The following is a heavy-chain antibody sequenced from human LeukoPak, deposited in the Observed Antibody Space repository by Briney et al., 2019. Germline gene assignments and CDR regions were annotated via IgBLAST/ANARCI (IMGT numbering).Heavy chain of an antibody. CDR2: MNPNSGNT. V-gene: IGHV1-8*03. CDR3: ARDLYGSGSYYPYYFDY. D-gene: IGHD3-10*01. Sequence: ASVKVSCKASGYTFTSYDINWVRQATGQGLEWMGWMNPNSGNTGYAQKFQGRVTITRNISLTTAYMELSSLRSEDTAVYYCARDLYGSGSYYPYYFDYWGQGTLVTVSS. CDR1: GYTFTSYD. J-gene: IGHJ4*02.